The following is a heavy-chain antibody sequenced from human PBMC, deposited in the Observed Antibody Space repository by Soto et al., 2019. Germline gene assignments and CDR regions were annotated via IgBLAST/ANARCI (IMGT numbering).Heavy chain of an antibody. CDR2: ISSSSSYI. CDR3: ARDVGIAAAGTIGWFDP. D-gene: IGHD6-13*01. Sequence: EVQLVESGGGLVKPGGSLRLSCAASGFTFSSYSMNWVRQAPGKGLGWVSSISSSSSYIYYADSVQGRFTISRDNAKNSLYLQMNSLRAEDTAVYYGARDVGIAAAGTIGWFDPWGQGTLVTVSS. J-gene: IGHJ5*02. V-gene: IGHV3-21*01. CDR1: GFTFSSYS.